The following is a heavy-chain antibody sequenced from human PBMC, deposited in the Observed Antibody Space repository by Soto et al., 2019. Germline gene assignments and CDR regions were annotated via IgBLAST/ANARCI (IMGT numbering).Heavy chain of an antibody. Sequence: QVQLVQSGAEVKKPGASVKISCRASGYSFNYYSIHWVRQAPGQSLEWMGWITAANGNTKYSQKFQGRVTLTRDTSASTAFMEVKRLTSEDTAIYYCVRAAGPPDYWGQGTLVTVSS. V-gene: IGHV1-3*01. CDR1: GYSFNYYS. CDR3: VRAAGPPDY. D-gene: IGHD6-13*01. CDR2: ITAANGNT. J-gene: IGHJ4*02.